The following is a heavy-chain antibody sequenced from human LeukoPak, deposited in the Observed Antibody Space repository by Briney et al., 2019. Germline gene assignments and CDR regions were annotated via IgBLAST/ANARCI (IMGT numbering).Heavy chain of an antibody. Sequence: GGSLRLSCAASGFTFSSYSMTWVRQAPGKGLEWVSSISSSSSYIYYADSVKGRFTISRDNAKNSLYLQMNSLRAEDTAVYYCAREGGVTMIRPLDYWGQGTLVTVSS. CDR1: GFTFSSYS. V-gene: IGHV3-21*01. CDR3: AREGGVTMIRPLDY. D-gene: IGHD3-10*01. CDR2: ISSSSSYI. J-gene: IGHJ4*02.